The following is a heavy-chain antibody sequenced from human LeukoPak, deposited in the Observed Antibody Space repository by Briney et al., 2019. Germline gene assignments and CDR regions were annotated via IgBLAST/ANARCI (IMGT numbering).Heavy chain of an antibody. J-gene: IGHJ4*02. D-gene: IGHD1-26*01. Sequence: SETLSLTCTVSGGSISSGGYYWSWIRQHPGKGLEWIGYIYYSGSTYYNPSLKSRVTISVDTSKNQFSLKLSSVTAADTAVYYCARRTSLVGATHFDYWGQGTLVTVSS. V-gene: IGHV4-31*03. CDR3: ARRTSLVGATHFDY. CDR2: IYYSGST. CDR1: GGSISSGGYY.